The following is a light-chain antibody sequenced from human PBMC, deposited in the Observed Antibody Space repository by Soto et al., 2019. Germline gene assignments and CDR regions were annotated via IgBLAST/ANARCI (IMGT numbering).Light chain of an antibody. CDR3: KQYKEWPPFT. CDR2: DTS. V-gene: IGKV3D-20*02. CDR1: QSLTNSF. Sequence: EFVLTQSPGTLSLSPGERATLSCRASQSLTNSFMAWYQQKPGQAPRLLIYDTSSRASGIPDRFSGSGSGTDFTLTISRLETEDFAVYYCKQYKEWPPFTFGQGTRLEIK. J-gene: IGKJ5*01.